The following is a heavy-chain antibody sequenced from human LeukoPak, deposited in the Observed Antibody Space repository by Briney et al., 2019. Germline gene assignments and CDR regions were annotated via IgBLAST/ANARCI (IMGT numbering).Heavy chain of an antibody. J-gene: IGHJ4*02. D-gene: IGHD3-10*01. V-gene: IGHV3-30-3*01. CDR2: ISYDGSNK. Sequence: PGGSLRLSCAASGFTFSSYAMHWVRQAPGKELEWVAVISYDGSNKYYADSVKGRFTISRDNSKNTLYLQMNSLRAEDTAVYYCARGTLIIPFDYWGQGTLVTVSS. CDR1: GFTFSSYA. CDR3: ARGTLIIPFDY.